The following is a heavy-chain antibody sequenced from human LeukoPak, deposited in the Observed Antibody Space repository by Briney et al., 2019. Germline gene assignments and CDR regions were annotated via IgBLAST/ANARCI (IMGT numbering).Heavy chain of an antibody. CDR3: ARGVGYCSSTSCYPTHFDY. CDR2: IYSGGST. J-gene: IGHJ4*02. CDR1: GFTVSSNY. Sequence: GGSLRLSCAASGFTVSSNYISWVRQAPGKGLEWVSVIYSGGSTYYADSVKGRFTISRDNSKNTLYLQMNSLRAEDTAVYYCARGVGYCSSTSCYPTHFDYWGQGTLVTVSS. D-gene: IGHD2-2*01. V-gene: IGHV3-53*01.